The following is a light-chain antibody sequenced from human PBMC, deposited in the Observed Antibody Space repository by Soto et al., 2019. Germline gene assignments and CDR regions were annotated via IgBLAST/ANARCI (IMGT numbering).Light chain of an antibody. CDR3: QQYGSSPRT. J-gene: IGKJ1*01. CDR2: GAS. V-gene: IGKV3-20*01. CDR1: QSVSSSY. Sequence: EIVLTQSPGTLSLSPGERATRSCRASQSVSSSYLAWYQQKPGQAPRLLIYGASSRATGIPDRFSGSGSGTDFTRTISILEPEDFAVYYCQQYGSSPRTFGQGTKVEIQ.